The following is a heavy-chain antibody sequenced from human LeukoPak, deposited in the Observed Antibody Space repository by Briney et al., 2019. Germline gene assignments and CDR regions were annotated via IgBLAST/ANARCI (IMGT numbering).Heavy chain of an antibody. CDR2: IYSGGNT. CDR1: GFTVSSNY. D-gene: IGHD2-2*01. Sequence: GGSLRLSCAASGFTVSSNYMSWVRQAPGKGLEWVSVIYSGGNTYYADSVKGRFTISRDNSKNTLYLQMNSLRAEDTAVYYCARGANLDIVVVPAAYWGQGTLVTVSS. CDR3: ARGANLDIVVVPAAY. V-gene: IGHV3-53*01. J-gene: IGHJ4*02.